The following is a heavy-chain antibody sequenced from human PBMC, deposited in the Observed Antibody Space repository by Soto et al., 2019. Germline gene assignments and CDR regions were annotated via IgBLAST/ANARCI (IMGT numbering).Heavy chain of an antibody. CDR3: TRLEESGCAGDDCCSGFDH. J-gene: IGHJ4*02. V-gene: IGHV3-73*02. D-gene: IGHD2-21*02. Sequence: EVQLVESGGGLVQPGGSLKLSCAASGFIFSDSAVHWVRQAPEKGLEWLARIRSKSQTDATAYVASVQGRFTVSIDDSENMAYLEMTSLKTDDTALYYCTRLEESGCAGDDCCSGFDHWGPGEPVTVSS. CDR2: IRSKSQTDAT. CDR1: GFIFSDSA.